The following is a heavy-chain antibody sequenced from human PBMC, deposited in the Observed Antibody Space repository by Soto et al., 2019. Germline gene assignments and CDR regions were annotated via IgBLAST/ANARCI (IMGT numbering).Heavy chain of an antibody. CDR3: ARHWYDPLFGELLPYFDY. J-gene: IGHJ4*02. V-gene: IGHV4-39*01. D-gene: IGHD3-10*02. CDR1: GGSISSSSYY. Sequence: QLLESGPGLVKPSETLSLTCTVSGGSISSSSYYWGWIRQPPGKGLEWIGSIYYSGSTYYNPSLKSRVTISVDTSKNQFSLKLSSVTAADTAVYYCARHWYDPLFGELLPYFDYWGQGTLVTVSS. CDR2: IYYSGST.